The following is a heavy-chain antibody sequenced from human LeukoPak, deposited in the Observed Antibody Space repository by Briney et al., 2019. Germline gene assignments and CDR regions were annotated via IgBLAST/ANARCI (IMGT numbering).Heavy chain of an antibody. D-gene: IGHD3-22*01. CDR3: TTEYYYDSSGLFDY. CDR1: GFTFNNYA. CDR2: IKSKRDGGTT. J-gene: IGHJ4*02. Sequence: GGSLRLSCAASGFTFNNYAMSWVRQAPGKGLEWVGRIKSKRDGGTTDYAAPVNGRFTISRDDSKNTLYLQMNSLKTEDTAVYYCTTEYYYDSSGLFDYWGQGTLVTVSS. V-gene: IGHV3-15*01.